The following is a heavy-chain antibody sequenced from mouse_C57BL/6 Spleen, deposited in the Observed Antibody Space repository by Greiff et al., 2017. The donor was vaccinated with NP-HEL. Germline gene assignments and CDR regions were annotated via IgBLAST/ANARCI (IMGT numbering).Heavy chain of an antibody. CDR1: GFTFNTYA. CDR3: VCDGVYDGAWFAY. J-gene: IGHJ3*01. D-gene: IGHD2-12*01. V-gene: IGHV10-3*01. Sequence: EVKLMESGGGLVQPKGSLKLSCAASGFTFNTYAMHWVRQAPGQGLEWVARIRRNSSNYATYYADSVKDRLTIYRDDSQSMLYLQMNNLKTEDTDMYYCVCDGVYDGAWFAYWGQLTLVTVSA. CDR2: IRRNSSNYAT.